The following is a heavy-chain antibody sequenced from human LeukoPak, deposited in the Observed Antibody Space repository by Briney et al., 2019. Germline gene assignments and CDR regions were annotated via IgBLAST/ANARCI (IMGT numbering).Heavy chain of an antibody. CDR3: ARQHCSSTSCYPDY. CDR2: IIPIFGTA. D-gene: IGHD2-2*01. J-gene: IGHJ4*02. V-gene: IGHV1-69*05. CDR1: GGTFSSYA. Sequence: ASVKVSCKVSGGTFSSYAISWVRQAPGQGLEWMGGIIPIFGTANYAQKFQGRVTITTDESTSTAYVELSSLRSEDTAVYYCARQHCSSTSCYPDYWGQGTLVTVSS.